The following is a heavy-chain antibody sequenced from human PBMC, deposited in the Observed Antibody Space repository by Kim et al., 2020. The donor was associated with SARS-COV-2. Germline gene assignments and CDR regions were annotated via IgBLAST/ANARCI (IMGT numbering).Heavy chain of an antibody. J-gene: IGHJ6*04. CDR1: GFTFSSYA. Sequence: GGSLILSCAASGFTFSSYAMHWVRQAPGRGLERVAVISYDGSKKYYADSVQGRFTISRDNSKKTLYLQMNSLRASDTAVYYCARNSPRRRITMVRGVYYYSYCGRDVWGKGPTVTVSS. D-gene: IGHD3-10*01. CDR3: ARNSPRRRITMVRGVYYYSYCGRDV. V-gene: IGHV3-30*04. CDR2: ISYDGSKK.